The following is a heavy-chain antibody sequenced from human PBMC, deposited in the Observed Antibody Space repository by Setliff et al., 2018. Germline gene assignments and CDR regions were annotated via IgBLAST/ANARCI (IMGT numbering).Heavy chain of an antibody. D-gene: IGHD3-16*01. CDR3: ARDYGPNVY. Sequence: SETLSLTCTFYGVSFSYYYWSWIRQPPGKGLEWIGEINHSGSTNDNPSLTSRVTISVDTSKNQFSLKLSSVTAADTAVYFCARDYGPNVYLGPESLVTISS. CDR1: GVSFSYYY. V-gene: IGHV4-34*01. J-gene: IGHJ4*02. CDR2: INHSGST.